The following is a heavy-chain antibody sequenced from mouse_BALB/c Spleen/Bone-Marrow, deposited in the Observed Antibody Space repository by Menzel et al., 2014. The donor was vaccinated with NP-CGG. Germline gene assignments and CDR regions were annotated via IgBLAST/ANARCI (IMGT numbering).Heavy chain of an antibody. J-gene: IGHJ2*01. CDR3: ARAVHFDY. Sequence: VQLKQSGPELVKPGASVKISCKTSGYTFTDYTMHWVRQSHGKSLEWIGSINPNNGGSSCNQKFKAKATLTIDKSSSTPYTELRSLTSEDSAVYYCARAVHFDYWGQGTTLTVSS. CDR1: GYTFTDYT. CDR2: INPNNGGS. V-gene: IGHV1-22*01.